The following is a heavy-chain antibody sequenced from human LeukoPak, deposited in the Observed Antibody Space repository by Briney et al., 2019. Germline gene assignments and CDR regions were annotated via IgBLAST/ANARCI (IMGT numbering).Heavy chain of an antibody. Sequence: GESLKISCKASGYRFTSDYIGWVRQMPGKGLEWMGIIYPDDSETNYSPSFQGQVSMSVDKSITTAYLQWSSLKASDTAIYYCARQAYGSHFDAFDIWGQGTMVTVSS. D-gene: IGHD3-22*01. CDR2: IYPDDSET. J-gene: IGHJ3*02. V-gene: IGHV5-51*01. CDR1: GYRFTSDY. CDR3: ARQAYGSHFDAFDI.